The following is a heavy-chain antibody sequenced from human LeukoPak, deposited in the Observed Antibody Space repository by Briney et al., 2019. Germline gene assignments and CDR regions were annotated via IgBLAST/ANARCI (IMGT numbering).Heavy chain of an antibody. Sequence: SETLSLTCSVSGGSISSYYWSWIRQPPGKGLEWIGYIYYSGSTNYNPSLKSRVTISVDTSKNQFSLKLSSVTAADTAVYYCARHAPMTTYDYWGQGTLVIVSS. D-gene: IGHD4-11*01. CDR2: IYYSGST. V-gene: IGHV4-59*08. J-gene: IGHJ4*02. CDR3: ARHAPMTTYDY. CDR1: GGSISSYY.